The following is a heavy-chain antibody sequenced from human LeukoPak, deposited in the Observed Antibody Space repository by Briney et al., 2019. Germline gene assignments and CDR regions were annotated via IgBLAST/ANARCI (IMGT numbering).Heavy chain of an antibody. Sequence: PGGSLRLSCAASGFTFSTYVMSWVRQAPGKGLEWVSAISGSGGSTYYADSVKGRFTISRDNSKNTLYLQMNSLRAEDTAVYYCARDCTNGVCYGTDFDYWGQGTLVTVSS. CDR3: ARDCTNGVCYGTDFDY. V-gene: IGHV3-23*01. D-gene: IGHD2-8*01. J-gene: IGHJ4*02. CDR1: GFTFSTYV. CDR2: ISGSGGST.